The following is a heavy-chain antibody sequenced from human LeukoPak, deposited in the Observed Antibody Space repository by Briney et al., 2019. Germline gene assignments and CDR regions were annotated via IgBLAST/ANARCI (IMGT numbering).Heavy chain of an antibody. CDR3: ASYSSSCGYFDY. V-gene: IGHV4-34*01. D-gene: IGHD6-13*01. J-gene: IGHJ4*02. CDR1: GGSFSGYY. Sequence: SETLSLTCAVYGGSFSGYYWSWIRQPPGKGLEWIGEINHSGGTNYNPSLKSRVTISVDTSKNQFSLKLSSVTAADTAVYYCASYSSSCGYFDYWGQGTLVAVSS. CDR2: INHSGGT.